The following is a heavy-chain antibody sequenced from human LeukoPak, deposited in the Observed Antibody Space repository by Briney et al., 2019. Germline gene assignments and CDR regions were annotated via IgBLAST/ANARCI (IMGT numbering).Heavy chain of an antibody. CDR3: ARDLVANYYDSSGWFDY. Sequence: GGSLRLSCAASGFTFSNNWMTWVRQAPGKGLEWVASVKKDASEKYYVDSVKGRFTISRDNAKNSLYLQMNSLRAEDTAVYYCARDLVANYYDSSGWFDYWGQGTLVTVSS. CDR2: VKKDASEK. J-gene: IGHJ4*02. CDR1: GFTFSNNW. D-gene: IGHD3-22*01. V-gene: IGHV3-7*01.